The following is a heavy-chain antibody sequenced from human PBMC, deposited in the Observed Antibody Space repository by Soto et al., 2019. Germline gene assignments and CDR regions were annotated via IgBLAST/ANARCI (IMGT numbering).Heavy chain of an antibody. CDR2: ISGSGGST. Sequence: GGSLRLSCAASGFTFSSYAMSWVRQAPGKGLEWVSAISGSGGSTYYADSVKGRFTISRDNSKNTLYLQMNSLRAEDTAVYYCAKDVGYCSGGSCPEIDAFDIWGQGTMVTVSS. V-gene: IGHV3-23*01. J-gene: IGHJ3*02. D-gene: IGHD2-15*01. CDR1: GFTFSSYA. CDR3: AKDVGYCSGGSCPEIDAFDI.